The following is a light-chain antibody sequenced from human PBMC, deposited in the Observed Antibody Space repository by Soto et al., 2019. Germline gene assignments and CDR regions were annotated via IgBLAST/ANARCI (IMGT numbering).Light chain of an antibody. CDR3: QQGYSFPVT. CDR2: AAS. V-gene: IGKV1-6*01. J-gene: IGKJ4*01. Sequence: AIHMTHSPASLSASVGSRHNITCRASQGIGNDLGWYQKKPGKAPKRLIYAASSLQSWVPSRFSGSGSGTDFTITIGSLQAEDFATYYCQQGYSFPVTFGGGTQV. CDR1: QGIGND.